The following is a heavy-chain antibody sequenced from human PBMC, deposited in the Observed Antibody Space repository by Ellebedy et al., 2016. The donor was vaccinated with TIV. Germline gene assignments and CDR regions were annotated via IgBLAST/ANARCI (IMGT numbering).Heavy chain of an antibody. D-gene: IGHD4-23*01. CDR2: IYYSGST. Sequence: MPSETLSLTCTVSGGSISSSSYYWGWIRQPPGKGLEWIGSIYYSGSTYYNPPLKSRVTISVDTSKNQFSLKLSSVTAADTAVYYCARLDGGNGNDYWGQGTLVTVSS. CDR3: ARLDGGNGNDY. V-gene: IGHV4-39*01. CDR1: GGSISSSSYY. J-gene: IGHJ4*02.